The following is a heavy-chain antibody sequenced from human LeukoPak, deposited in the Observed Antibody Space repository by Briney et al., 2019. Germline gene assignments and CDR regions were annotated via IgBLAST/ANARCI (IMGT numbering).Heavy chain of an antibody. CDR1: GYTFTTYY. D-gene: IGHD3-22*01. J-gene: IGHJ4*02. CDR3: ARGRDISTRPAIDY. V-gene: IGHV1-2*02. Sequence: GGSVRVSCTASGYTFTTYYMDWVRQAPGQGLEWMGWIHPNNGGTNYAQNFHGRVTMTRDTSISTDFIELSSLRSDDTAVYYCARGRDISTRPAIDYWGQGTLVTVSS. CDR2: IHPNNGGT.